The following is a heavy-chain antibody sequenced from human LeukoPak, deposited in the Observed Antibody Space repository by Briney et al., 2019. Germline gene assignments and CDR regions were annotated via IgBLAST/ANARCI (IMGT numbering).Heavy chain of an antibody. Sequence: GGSLRLSCAASGFTFSSYWMHWVRQAPGKGQVWVSRINSDGSSTSYADSVKGRFTISRDNAKNTLYLQMNSLRAEDTAVYYCAAGNLMYYFDYWGQGTLVTASS. J-gene: IGHJ4*02. CDR1: GFTFSSYW. CDR3: AAGNLMYYFDY. V-gene: IGHV3-74*01. CDR2: INSDGSST. D-gene: IGHD2/OR15-2a*01.